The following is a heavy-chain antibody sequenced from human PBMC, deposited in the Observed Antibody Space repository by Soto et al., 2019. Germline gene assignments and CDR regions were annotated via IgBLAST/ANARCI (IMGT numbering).Heavy chain of an antibody. J-gene: IGHJ4*02. D-gene: IGHD4-17*01. CDR1: GGTFSSYA. V-gene: IGHV1-69*13. CDR2: IIPIFGTA. Sequence: SVKVSCKASGGTFSSYAISWGRQAPGQGLEWMGGIIPIFGTANYAQKFQGRVTITADESTSTAYMELSSLRSEDTAVYYCARACDYGDYLGEFDYWGQGTLVTVSS. CDR3: ARACDYGDYLGEFDY.